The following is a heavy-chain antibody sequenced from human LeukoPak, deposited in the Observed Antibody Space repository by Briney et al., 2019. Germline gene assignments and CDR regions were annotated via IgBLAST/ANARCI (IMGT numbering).Heavy chain of an antibody. D-gene: IGHD3-9*01. CDR1: GYTFTRYG. Sequence: ASVKVSCKASGYTFTRYGVSWVRQAPGQGLEYMGWISAYNGHTNYAQKFQGRVTMTTDTSTSTASMELRSLRSDDTAVYYCARDRGDILSGLYMDVWGKGTTVTVSS. J-gene: IGHJ6*03. CDR2: ISAYNGHT. CDR3: ARDRGDILSGLYMDV. V-gene: IGHV1-18*01.